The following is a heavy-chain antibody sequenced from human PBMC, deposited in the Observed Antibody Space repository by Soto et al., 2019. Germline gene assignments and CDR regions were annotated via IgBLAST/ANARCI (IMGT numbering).Heavy chain of an antibody. V-gene: IGHV3-53*04. J-gene: IGHJ4*02. CDR2: IYSGGST. CDR3: ANGSEDYFDY. CDR1: GFTVSSNY. Sequence: EVQLVESGGGLVQPGGSLRLSCAASGFTVSSNYTSWVRQAPGKGLEWVSVIYSGGSTYYADSVKGRFTISRHNSNNTLYLQMNSLRAEDTAVYYCANGSEDYFDYWGQGTLDTVSS.